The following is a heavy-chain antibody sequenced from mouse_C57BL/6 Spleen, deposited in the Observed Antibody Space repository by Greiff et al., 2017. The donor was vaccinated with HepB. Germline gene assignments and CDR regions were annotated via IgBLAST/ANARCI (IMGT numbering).Heavy chain of an antibody. D-gene: IGHD1-1*01. J-gene: IGHJ1*03. Sequence: VQLQQSGPGLVAPSQSLSITCTVSGFSLTSYAISWVRQPPGKGLEWLGVIWTGGGTNYNSAIKSRLSISKDNSKSQVFLKMNSLQTDDTARYYCARNLNYYGSSHWYFDVWGTGTTVTVSS. CDR2: IWTGGGT. CDR3: ARNLNYYGSSHWYFDV. CDR1: GFSLTSYA. V-gene: IGHV2-9-1*01.